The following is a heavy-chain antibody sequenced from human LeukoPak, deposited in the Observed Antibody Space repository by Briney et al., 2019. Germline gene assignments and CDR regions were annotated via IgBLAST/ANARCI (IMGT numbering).Heavy chain of an antibody. CDR1: GFTFSSYS. CDR2: ISSSSSYI. J-gene: IGHJ4*02. CDR3: ARDVEMATNYFDY. V-gene: IGHV3-21*01. Sequence: PGGSLRLSCAASGFTFSSYSMNWVRQAPGKGLEWVSSISSSSSYIYYADSVKGRFTISRDNAKNSLYLQMNSLRAEDTVVYYCARDVEMATNYFDYWGQGTLVTVSS. D-gene: IGHD5-24*01.